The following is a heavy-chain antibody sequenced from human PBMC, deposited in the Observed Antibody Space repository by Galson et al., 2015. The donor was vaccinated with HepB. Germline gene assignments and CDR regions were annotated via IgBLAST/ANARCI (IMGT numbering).Heavy chain of an antibody. Sequence: QSGAEVKKPGESLRISCKGSGYTFTAFWITWVRQIPGKGLEWMGRIDPSDSYTDYSPSFQGHVAISVDKSITTAYLQWSSLKASDTAMYYCVSRQYYFASGTYYNVSDYWGQGTLVTVSS. CDR2: IDPSDSYT. CDR1: GYTFTAFW. J-gene: IGHJ4*02. CDR3: VSRQYYFASGTYYNVSDY. D-gene: IGHD3-10*01. V-gene: IGHV5-10-1*01.